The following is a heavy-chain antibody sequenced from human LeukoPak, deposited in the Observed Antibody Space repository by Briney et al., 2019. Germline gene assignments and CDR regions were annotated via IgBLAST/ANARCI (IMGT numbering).Heavy chain of an antibody. CDR3: ARAYCSSTSCYRPLPDYYYYGMDV. V-gene: IGHV1-8*01. D-gene: IGHD2-2*01. CDR2: MNPNSGNT. Sequence: GASVKVSCKASGYTFTSYDINWVRQATGQGLEWMGWMNPNSGNTGYAQKFQGRVTMTRNTSISTAYMEPSSLRSEDTAVYYCARAYCSSTSCYRPLPDYYYYGMDVWGQGTTVTVSS. CDR1: GYTFTSYD. J-gene: IGHJ6*02.